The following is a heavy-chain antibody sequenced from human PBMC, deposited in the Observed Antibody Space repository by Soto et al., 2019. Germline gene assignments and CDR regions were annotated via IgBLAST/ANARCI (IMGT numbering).Heavy chain of an antibody. D-gene: IGHD6-19*01. V-gene: IGHV1-18*01. CDR1: CYTFISHG. Sequence: ASVKVSCKASCYTFISHGISWARQAPGQGLEWMGWISGYNGNTNYAQKFHGRVTMTTDTSTSTAYMELTSLRSDDTAVYFCAKPRAVASYDYWGQGTLVTVSS. J-gene: IGHJ4*02. CDR2: ISGYNGNT. CDR3: AKPRAVASYDY.